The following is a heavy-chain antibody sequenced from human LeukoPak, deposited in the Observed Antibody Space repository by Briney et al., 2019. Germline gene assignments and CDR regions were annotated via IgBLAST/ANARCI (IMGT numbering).Heavy chain of an antibody. V-gene: IGHV1-18*01. CDR2: ISAYNGNT. J-gene: IGHJ4*02. Sequence: GASVTVSCKASGYTFTSYGISWVRQAPGQGLEWMGWISAYNGNTNYAQKLQGRVTMTTDTSTSTAYMELRSLRSDDTAVYYCARPDSSGWYPGHFDYWGQGTLVTVSS. CDR3: ARPDSSGWYPGHFDY. CDR1: GYTFTSYG. D-gene: IGHD6-19*01.